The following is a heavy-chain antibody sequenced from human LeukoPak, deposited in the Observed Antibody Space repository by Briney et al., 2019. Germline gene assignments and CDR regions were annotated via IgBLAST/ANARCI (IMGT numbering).Heavy chain of an antibody. CDR2: ISSSSSYI. J-gene: IGHJ6*03. Sequence: GGSLRLSCAASGFTFSRYSMNWVRQAPGKGLEWVSSISSSSSYIYYADSVKGRFTISRDNSKNTLYLQMNSLRAEDTAVYYCAKSGRDNYYYYYMDVWGKGTTVTVSS. CDR3: AKSGRDNYYYYYMDV. D-gene: IGHD1-26*01. CDR1: GFTFSRYS. V-gene: IGHV3-21*01.